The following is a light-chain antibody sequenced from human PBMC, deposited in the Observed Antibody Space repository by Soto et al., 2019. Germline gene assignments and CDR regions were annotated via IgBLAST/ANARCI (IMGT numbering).Light chain of an antibody. V-gene: IGKV3-20*01. J-gene: IGKJ1*01. CDR3: QQYGSSPPT. CDR1: QSVSSY. Sequence: VFTQSPSTLSLSPGERATLSCRASQSVSSYLAWYQQKPGQAPRLLIYGASSRATGVPDRFSGSGSGTDFTLTINRLEPEDFALYYCQQYGSSPPTFGQGTKVDIK. CDR2: GAS.